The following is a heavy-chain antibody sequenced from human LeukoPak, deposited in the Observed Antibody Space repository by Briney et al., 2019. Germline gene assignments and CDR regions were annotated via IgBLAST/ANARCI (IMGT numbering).Heavy chain of an antibody. D-gene: IGHD3-9*01. V-gene: IGHV3-73*01. CDR3: TRQTYDILTGYYTFDY. CDR2: IRSKANSYAT. CDR1: GFTVSSNY. J-gene: IGHJ4*02. Sequence: GGSLRLSCAASGFTVSSNYMSWVRQAPGKGLEWVGRIRSKANSYATAYAASVKGRFTISRDDSKNTAYLQMNSLKTEDTAVYYCTRQTYDILTGYYTFDYWGQGTLVTVSS.